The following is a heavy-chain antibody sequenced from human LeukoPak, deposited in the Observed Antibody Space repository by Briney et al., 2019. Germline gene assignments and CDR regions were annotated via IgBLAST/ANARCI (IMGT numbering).Heavy chain of an antibody. D-gene: IGHD6-13*01. CDR3: ARGRPGLASAGIYDF. V-gene: IGHV1-8*01. Sequence: GASVTVSCTASGYTFTSSDINWVRQATGQGLEWMGWMNPNTDKTGFARNFQGRVTMTKNISISTAYMEVTSLTYEDTAIYYCARGRPGLASAGIYDFWGQGTLITVSS. CDR1: GYTFTSSD. J-gene: IGHJ4*02. CDR2: MNPNTDKT.